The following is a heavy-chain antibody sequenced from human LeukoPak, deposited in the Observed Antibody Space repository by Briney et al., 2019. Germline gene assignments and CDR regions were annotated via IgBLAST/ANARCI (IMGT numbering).Heavy chain of an antibody. Sequence: SGTLSLTCTVSAYSISDGFVWGWIRQAPGKGLEWIGSIYHSGTSYYNPSLKSRISMSVDTSKNQISLNLSSVTAADTAVYYCTRLSHVAGAPKVSWFDPWGQGTLVTVSS. CDR3: TRLSHVAGAPKVSWFDP. CDR1: AYSISDGFV. D-gene: IGHD1-26*01. CDR2: IYHSGTS. V-gene: IGHV4-38-2*02. J-gene: IGHJ5*02.